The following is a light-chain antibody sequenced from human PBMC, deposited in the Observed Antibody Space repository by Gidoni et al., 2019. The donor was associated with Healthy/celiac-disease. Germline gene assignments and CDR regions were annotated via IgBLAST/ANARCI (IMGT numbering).Light chain of an antibody. V-gene: IGLV3-1*01. Sequence: SYELPPPHPVSVSPGQTASIPCSGDKLGDKYACWYQQKPGQSPVLVIYQDSKRPSGIPERFSGSNSGKTATLTISGTQAMDEADYYCKAWDSSTAVFGGGTKLTVL. CDR3: KAWDSSTAV. J-gene: IGLJ2*01. CDR1: KLGDKY. CDR2: QDS.